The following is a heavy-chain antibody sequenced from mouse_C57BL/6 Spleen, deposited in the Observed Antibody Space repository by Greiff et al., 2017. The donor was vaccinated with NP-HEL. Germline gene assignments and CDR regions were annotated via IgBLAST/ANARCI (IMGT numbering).Heavy chain of an antibody. CDR2: IWSGGST. CDR3: ARMGSYSNYGVMDY. D-gene: IGHD2-5*01. Sequence: VKLVESGPGLVQPSQSLSITCTVSGFSLNSYGVHWVRQSPGKGLEWLGVIWSGGSTDYTAAFISRLSISKDNSKSQVFFKMNSLQADDTAIYYCARMGSYSNYGVMDYWGQGTSVTVSS. J-gene: IGHJ4*01. CDR1: GFSLNSYG. V-gene: IGHV2-2*01.